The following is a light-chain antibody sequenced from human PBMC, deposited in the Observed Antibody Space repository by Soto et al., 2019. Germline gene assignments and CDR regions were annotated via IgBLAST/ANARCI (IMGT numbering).Light chain of an antibody. Sequence: QSVLTQPPSVSGAPGQRVTISCTGSSSNIGAGHDVHWYQQLPGTAPKLLIYGNTNRPSGVPDRFSGSKSGTSASLAITGLQAEDEADYYCQSYDSSLSGSVVFGGGTKVTVL. CDR2: GNT. CDR3: QSYDSSLSGSVV. V-gene: IGLV1-40*01. J-gene: IGLJ2*01. CDR1: SSNIGAGHD.